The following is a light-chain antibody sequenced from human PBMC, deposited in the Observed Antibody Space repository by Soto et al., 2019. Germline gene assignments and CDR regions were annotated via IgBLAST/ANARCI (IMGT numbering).Light chain of an antibody. J-gene: IGLJ3*02. CDR1: RSNLVKNF. Sequence: QSVLTQPPSVSAAPGQRITISCSGGRSNLVKNFVSWYQQLPKTAPKLLIYEDSKRPSGIPDRFSGSKSGTSATLGITGLQTGDEADYYCGSLDSSLRDVVFGEGTKLTVL. CDR2: EDS. V-gene: IGLV1-51*02. CDR3: GSLDSSLRDVV.